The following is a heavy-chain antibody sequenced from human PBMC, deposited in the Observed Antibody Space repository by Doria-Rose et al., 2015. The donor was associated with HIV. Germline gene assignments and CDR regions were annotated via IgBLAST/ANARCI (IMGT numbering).Heavy chain of an antibody. CDR2: IFSDDER. V-gene: IGHV2-26*01. J-gene: IGHJ4*02. D-gene: IGHD6-13*01. CDR3: ARIKSSRWYHKYYFDF. CDR1: GVSLSSPGMG. Sequence: QITSKESGPVLVKPTETLTLTCTVSGVSLSSPGMGVSWIRQPPGKALEWLANIFSDDERSYKTSLKSRLTISRGTSKGQVVLTMTDMDPLDTATYYCARIKSSRWYHKYYFDFWGQGTLVIVSA.